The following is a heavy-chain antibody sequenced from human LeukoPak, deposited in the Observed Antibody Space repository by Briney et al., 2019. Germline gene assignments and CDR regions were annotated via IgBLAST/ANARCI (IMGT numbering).Heavy chain of an antibody. D-gene: IGHD2-15*01. CDR2: IWYDGSNK. V-gene: IGHV3-33*01. CDR3: ATSPDIVVVVPRVAFDI. Sequence: PGRSLRLSCAASGFTFSSYGMHWVRQAPGKGLEWVAVIWYDGSNKYYADSVKGRFTISRDNSKNTLYLQMNSLRAEDTAVYYCATSPDIVVVVPRVAFDIWGQGTMVTVSS. J-gene: IGHJ3*02. CDR1: GFTFSSYG.